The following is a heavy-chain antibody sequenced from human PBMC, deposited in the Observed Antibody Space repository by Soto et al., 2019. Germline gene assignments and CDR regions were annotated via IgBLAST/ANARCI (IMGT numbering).Heavy chain of an antibody. CDR1: GFTFSDSW. D-gene: IGHD6-13*01. V-gene: IGHV3-7*01. CDR2: IKPDESEK. CDR3: VRGGSKDPP. J-gene: IGHJ5*02. Sequence: PGRSLRLSCTASGFTFSDSWMTWVRQAPGKGLEWVARIKPDESEKKYADSVKGRFSISRDNAKNSMYLQMDSLRGEDTAVYYCVRGGSKDPPWGPGPLVTVP.